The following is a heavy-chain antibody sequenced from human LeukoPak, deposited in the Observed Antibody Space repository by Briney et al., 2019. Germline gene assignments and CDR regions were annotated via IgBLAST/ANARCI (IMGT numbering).Heavy chain of an antibody. Sequence: SETLSLTCTVSGYSISTDYYWGWIRQPPGKGLEWIGSLFHGGSVYYNPSLKSRVTISVDTSKNQFSLKLSSVTAADTAVYYCARDPPAAAGDYWGQGTPVTVSS. CDR3: ARDPPAAAGDY. D-gene: IGHD6-13*01. CDR1: GYSISTDYY. V-gene: IGHV4-38-2*02. J-gene: IGHJ4*02. CDR2: LFHGGSV.